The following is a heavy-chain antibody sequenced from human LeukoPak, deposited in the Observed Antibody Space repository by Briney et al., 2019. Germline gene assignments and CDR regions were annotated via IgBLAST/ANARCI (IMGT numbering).Heavy chain of an antibody. CDR2: SQPSNDEA. CDR3: ARGRLGTGYYYYYMDV. CDR1: GYIFTTYD. V-gene: IGHV1-8*01. D-gene: IGHD1-14*01. J-gene: IGHJ6*03. Sequence: GASVKVSCQASGYIFTTYDITWVRQAPGQGPEWIGWSQPSNDEAGYAQKFQGRVIMTTRTSINTAYMELRGLTSEDTAVYYCARGRLGTGYYYYYMDVWGKGTAVTVSS.